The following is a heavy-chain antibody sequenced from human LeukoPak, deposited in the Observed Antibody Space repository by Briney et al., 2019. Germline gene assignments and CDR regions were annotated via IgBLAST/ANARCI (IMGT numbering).Heavy chain of an antibody. CDR2: TRNKANSYTT. V-gene: IGHV3-72*01. Sequence: GGSLRLSCAASGFTFSDHYMDWVRQAPGKGLGWVGRTRNKANSYTTEYAASVKGRFTISRDDSKNSLYLQMNSLKTEDTAVYHCARVGGYDEATDYYYGMDVWGQGTTVTVSS. J-gene: IGHJ6*02. CDR3: ARVGGYDEATDYYYGMDV. CDR1: GFTFSDHY. D-gene: IGHD3-22*01.